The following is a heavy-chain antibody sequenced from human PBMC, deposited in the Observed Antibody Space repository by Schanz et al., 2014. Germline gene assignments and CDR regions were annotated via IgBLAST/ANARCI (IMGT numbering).Heavy chain of an antibody. CDR3: AGGEYQLLYGN. D-gene: IGHD2-2*02. V-gene: IGHV3-11*06. CDR2: ISGSSIHK. J-gene: IGHJ4*02. CDR1: GFTFSDYY. Sequence: QVYLVESGGDLVKPGGSLRLSCAASGFTFSDYYMAWIRQAPGKGLEWVSHISGSSIHKNYADSVKGRLTISRDNGKKSLYLQMNSLRAEDTAVYYCAGGEYQLLYGNWGQGTLVTVSS.